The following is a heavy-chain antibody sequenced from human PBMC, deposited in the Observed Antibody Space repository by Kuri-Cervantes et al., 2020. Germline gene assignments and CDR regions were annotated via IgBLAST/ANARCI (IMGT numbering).Heavy chain of an antibody. D-gene: IGHD3-22*01. Sequence: LSLTCAASGFTFSSYWMSWVRQAPGKGLEWVANIKQDGSEKYYVDSVKGRFTISRDNSKNTLYLQMNSLRAEDTAVYYCARGPDTNYYDSSGYWGDAEYFQHWGQGTLVTVSS. J-gene: IGHJ1*01. CDR3: ARGPDTNYYDSSGYWGDAEYFQH. V-gene: IGHV3-7*01. CDR1: GFTFSSYW. CDR2: IKQDGSEK.